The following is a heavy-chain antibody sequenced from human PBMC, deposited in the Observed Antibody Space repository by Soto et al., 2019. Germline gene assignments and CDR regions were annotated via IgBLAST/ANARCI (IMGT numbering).Heavy chain of an antibody. CDR1: GGSISSGAYY. J-gene: IGHJ6*02. CDR3: ARDGRLVNYYYYGMDV. CDR2: IYYSGST. D-gene: IGHD6-13*01. Sequence: QVQLQESGPGLVKPSQTLSLTCSVSGGSISSGAYYWTWIRQHPGKGLEWIGYIYYSGSTYYNPSLESRVTISVDTSKNQFSLKLRSVTAADTAVYYCARDGRLVNYYYYGMDVWGQGNTVTVSS. V-gene: IGHV4-31*03.